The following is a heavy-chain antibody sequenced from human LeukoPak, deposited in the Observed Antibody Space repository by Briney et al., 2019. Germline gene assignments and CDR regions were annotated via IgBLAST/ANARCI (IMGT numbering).Heavy chain of an antibody. J-gene: IGHJ4*02. CDR3: AKDLRDTAMVEYYFDY. CDR1: GFSFNTYT. CDR2: IASNGGTK. D-gene: IGHD5-18*01. V-gene: IGHV3-64*04. Sequence: GGSLRLSCAASGFSFNTYTMRWVRQAPGKGLEYVSGIASNGGTKYYADSVKGRFTISRDNSKNTLYLQMNSLRAEDTAVYYCAKDLRDTAMVEYYFDYWGQGTLVTVAS.